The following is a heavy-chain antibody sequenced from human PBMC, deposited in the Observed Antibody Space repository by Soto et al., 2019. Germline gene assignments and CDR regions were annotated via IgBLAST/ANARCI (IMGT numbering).Heavy chain of an antibody. CDR3: TKDRYYYESSGLVIDY. V-gene: IGHV3-23*01. CDR1: GFTFSNYA. CDR2: ISDSGGST. D-gene: IGHD3-22*01. Sequence: EVQLLESGGGLVQPGGSLRLSCTASGFTFSNYAMSWVRQAPGKGLEWVSAISDSGGSTYYADSVKGRFTISRDNSKNTLYQKMNSRRAEDTAVYYCTKDRYYYESSGLVIDYWRQVTLVTVSS. J-gene: IGHJ4*02.